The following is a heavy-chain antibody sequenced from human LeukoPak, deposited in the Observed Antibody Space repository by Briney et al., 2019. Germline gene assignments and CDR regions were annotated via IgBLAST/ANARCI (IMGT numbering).Heavy chain of an antibody. D-gene: IGHD3-10*01. CDR2: INHSGST. J-gene: IGHJ4*02. Sequence: PSETLSLTCAVYGGSFSGYYWSWIRQPPGKGLEWIGEINHSGSTNYNPSLKSPVTISVDTSKNQFSLKLSSVTAADTAVYYCARSGSANSTFDYWGQGTLVTVSS. CDR1: GGSFSGYY. V-gene: IGHV4-34*01. CDR3: ARSGSANSTFDY.